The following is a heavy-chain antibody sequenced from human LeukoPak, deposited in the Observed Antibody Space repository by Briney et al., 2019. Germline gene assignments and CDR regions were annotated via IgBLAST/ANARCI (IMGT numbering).Heavy chain of an antibody. J-gene: IGHJ4*02. CDR2: ISSNGGST. CDR1: GFTFSSYA. V-gene: IGHV3-64*01. D-gene: IGHD5-18*01. CDR3: ARGGGYSYGNPIDY. Sequence: GGSLRLSCAASGFTFSSYAMHWVRQAPGKGLEYVSAISSNGGSTYYANSVKGRFTISRDNSKNTLYLQMGSLRAEDMAVYYCARGGGYSYGNPIDYWGQGTLVTVSS.